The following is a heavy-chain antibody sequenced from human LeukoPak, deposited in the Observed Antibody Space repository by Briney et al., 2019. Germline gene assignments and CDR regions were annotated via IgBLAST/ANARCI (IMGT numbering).Heavy chain of an antibody. V-gene: IGHV4-39*07. D-gene: IGHD3-3*01. CDR3: ARGKREDYDFWSGYYRDDAFDI. J-gene: IGHJ3*02. CDR2: FYYSGTT. Sequence: SETLSLTCTVSGGSISSSSYYWGWIRQPPGKGLECIGSFYYSGTTYYNPSLKSRVTISVDTSKNQFSLKLSSVTAADTAVYYCARGKREDYDFWSGYYRDDAFDIWGQGTMVTVSS. CDR1: GGSISSSSYY.